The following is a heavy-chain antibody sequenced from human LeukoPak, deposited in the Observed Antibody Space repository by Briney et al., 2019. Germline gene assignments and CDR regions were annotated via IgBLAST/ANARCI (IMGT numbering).Heavy chain of an antibody. CDR3: AKARDDYGDYVY. CDR1: GFTFSSYG. V-gene: IGHV3-30*18. Sequence: PGGSLRLSCAASGFTFSSYGMHWVRQAPGKGLEWVAVISYDGSNKYYADSVKGRFTITRDNSKNTLYLQMNSLRAEDTAVYYCAKARDDYGDYVYWGQGTLVTVSS. CDR2: ISYDGSNK. D-gene: IGHD4-17*01. J-gene: IGHJ4*02.